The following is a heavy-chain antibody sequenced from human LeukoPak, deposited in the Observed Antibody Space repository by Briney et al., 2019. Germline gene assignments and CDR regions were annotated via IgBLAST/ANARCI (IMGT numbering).Heavy chain of an antibody. D-gene: IGHD3-10*01. Sequence: ASVKVSCKASGGTFSSYAISWVRQAPGQGLEWMGGIIPIFGTANYAQKFQGRVTIPTEEPTSTAYLELSSLRSEDTAVYYCARDLNGVSGFGELGYYYYMDVWGKGTTVTVSS. CDR1: GGTFSSYA. J-gene: IGHJ6*03. CDR3: ARDLNGVSGFGELGYYYYMDV. CDR2: IIPIFGTA. V-gene: IGHV1-69*05.